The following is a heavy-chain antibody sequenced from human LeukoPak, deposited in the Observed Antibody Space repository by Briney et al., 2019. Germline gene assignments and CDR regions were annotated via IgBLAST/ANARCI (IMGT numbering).Heavy chain of an antibody. CDR1: GFTFSGSA. D-gene: IGHD2-8*01. J-gene: IGHJ6*03. CDR2: IRSKANSYAT. CDR3: RLVYATYYYYMDV. V-gene: IGHV3-73*01. Sequence: PGGSLRLSCAASGFTFSGSAMHWVRQASGKGLEWVGRIRSKANSYATAYAASVKGRFTISRDDSKNTAYLQMNSLKTEDTAVYYCRLVYATYYYYMDVWGQGTTVTVSS.